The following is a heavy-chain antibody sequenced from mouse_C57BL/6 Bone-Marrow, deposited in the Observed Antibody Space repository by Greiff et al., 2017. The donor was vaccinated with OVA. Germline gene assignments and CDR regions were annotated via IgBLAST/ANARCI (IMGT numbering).Heavy chain of an antibody. Sequence: QVQLQQPGAELVKPVASVKMSCKASGYTFTSYWITWVKQRPGQGLEWIGDIYPGSGSTNYNEKFKSKATLTVDTSSSTAYMQLSSLTSEDSAVYYCARSGPPTIAMDYWGQGTSVTVSS. D-gene: IGHD1-1*02. V-gene: IGHV1-55*01. CDR1: GYTFTSYW. CDR3: ARSGPPTIAMDY. J-gene: IGHJ4*01. CDR2: IYPGSGST.